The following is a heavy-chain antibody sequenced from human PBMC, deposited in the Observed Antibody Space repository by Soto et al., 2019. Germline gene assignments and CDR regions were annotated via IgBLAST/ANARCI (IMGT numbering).Heavy chain of an antibody. CDR1: GGTFSSYS. CDR3: ARERSSSSQHFDY. CDR2: IIPIFGTA. J-gene: IGHJ4*02. Sequence: ASVKVSCKASGGTFSSYSISWVRQSPVQGLEWMGGIIPIFGTANYAQKFQGRVTITADESTSTAYMELSSLRSEDTAVYYCARERSSSSQHFDYWGQGTLVTVSS. V-gene: IGHV1-69*13. D-gene: IGHD6-6*01.